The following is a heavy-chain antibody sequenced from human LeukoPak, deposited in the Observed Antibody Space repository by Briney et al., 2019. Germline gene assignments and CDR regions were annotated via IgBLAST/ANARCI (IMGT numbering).Heavy chain of an antibody. J-gene: IGHJ4*02. CDR2: IKLAGSEK. Sequence: GGSLRLSCAASGFTFSSYWMNWVRQAPGKGLEWVANIKLAGSEKFYVDSVKGRFTISRDDAKNSLFLQMNSLRAEDTAVYYCVRDGHGEFDYWGQGTLVTVSA. CDR3: VRDGHGEFDY. D-gene: IGHD4-17*01. CDR1: GFTFSSYW. V-gene: IGHV3-7*01.